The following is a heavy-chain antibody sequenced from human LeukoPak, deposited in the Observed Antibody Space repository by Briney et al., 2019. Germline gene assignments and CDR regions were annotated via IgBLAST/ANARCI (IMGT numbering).Heavy chain of an antibody. J-gene: IGHJ4*02. Sequence: PGGSLRLSCAASGFTFSRHGMHWVRQAPGKGLEWVAVISYDENNKYYADSVKGRFTISRDNSKNTLYLQMDSLRAEDTAVYYCVKGPGYSSSWYRGPFDYWGQGTLVTVSS. CDR1: GFTFSRHG. CDR2: ISYDENNK. D-gene: IGHD6-13*01. V-gene: IGHV3-30*18. CDR3: VKGPGYSSSWYRGPFDY.